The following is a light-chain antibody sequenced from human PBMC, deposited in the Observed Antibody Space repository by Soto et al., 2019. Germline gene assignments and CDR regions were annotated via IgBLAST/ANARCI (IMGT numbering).Light chain of an antibody. V-gene: IGKV1-5*03. J-gene: IGKJ1*01. Sequence: DILMTQSPSTLSASVGDTVAITCRASQNIQRWLAWYQQKPGKAPKLLIYKASSLERGVPSRFIAGGSGVEFTLNISSVQPEEFATYHCLQYHSDWTVGKGTKVDLK. CDR2: KAS. CDR1: QNIQRW. CDR3: LQYHSDWT.